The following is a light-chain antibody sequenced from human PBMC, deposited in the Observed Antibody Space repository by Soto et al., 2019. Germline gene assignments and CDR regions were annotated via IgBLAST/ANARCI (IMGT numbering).Light chain of an antibody. J-gene: IGLJ1*01. CDR3: ASYTTSNSPFV. V-gene: IGLV2-14*01. CDR2: EVF. CDR1: SSDVGDYNY. Sequence: QSALAQPASVSGSPGQSITISCTGTSSDVGDYNYVSWYQQHPGKAPKLLIYEVFNRPSGVSNRFSGSKSGNTASLTISGLQAEDEADYHRASYTTSNSPFVFGSGTKVTVL.